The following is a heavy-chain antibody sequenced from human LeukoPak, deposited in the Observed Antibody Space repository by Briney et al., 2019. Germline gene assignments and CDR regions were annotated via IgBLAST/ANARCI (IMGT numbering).Heavy chain of an antibody. V-gene: IGHV3-30*18. Sequence: GGSLRLSCAASGFTFSSYGMHWVRQAPGKGLEWVAVISYDGSNKYYADSVKGRFTISRDNSKNTLYLQMNSLRAEDTAVYYCAKDRLGTRAYDAFDIWGQGTMVTVSS. J-gene: IGHJ3*02. CDR1: GFTFSSYG. CDR2: ISYDGSNK. CDR3: AKDRLGTRAYDAFDI. D-gene: IGHD7-27*01.